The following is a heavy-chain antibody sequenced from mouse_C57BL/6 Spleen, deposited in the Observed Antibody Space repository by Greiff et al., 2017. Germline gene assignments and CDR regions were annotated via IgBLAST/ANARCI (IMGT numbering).Heavy chain of an antibody. CDR1: GYTFTEYT. D-gene: IGHD1-1*01. CDR3: ARHEDPSYYYGSSYVGFAY. CDR2: FYPGSGSI. Sequence: VQLQQSGAELVKPGASVKLSCKASGYTFTEYTIHWVKQRSGQGLEWIGWFYPGSGSIKYNEKFKDKATLTADKSSSTVYMELSRLTSEDSAVYFCARHEDPSYYYGSSYVGFAYWGQGTLVTVPA. V-gene: IGHV1-62-2*01. J-gene: IGHJ3*01.